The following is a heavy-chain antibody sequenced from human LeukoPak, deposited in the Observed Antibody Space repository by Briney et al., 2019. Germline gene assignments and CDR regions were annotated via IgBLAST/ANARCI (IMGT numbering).Heavy chain of an antibody. V-gene: IGHV1-69*01. CDR3: ARGLKNSSGWNGGNYYMDV. D-gene: IGHD6-19*01. J-gene: IGHJ6*03. CDR1: GGTFSSYA. CDR2: IIPIFGTA. Sequence: ASVKVSCKASGGTFSSYAISWVRQAPGQGLEWMGGIIPIFGTANYAQKFQGRVTITADESTSTAYMELSSLRSEDTAVYYCARGLKNSSGWNGGNYYMDVWGKGTTVTVSS.